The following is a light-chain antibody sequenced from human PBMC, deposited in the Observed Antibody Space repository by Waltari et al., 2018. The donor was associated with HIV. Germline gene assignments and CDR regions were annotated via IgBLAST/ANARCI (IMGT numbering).Light chain of an antibody. V-gene: IGLV1-51*02. J-gene: IGLJ3*02. Sequence: QSLLTQPPSVSAAPGQVVSISCSGSGSNIGSNYVSWYQHVPGTPPKLLIHENNKRPAGIPDRFSAAQAGTSATLVITGLQTGDEANYYCGAWDSSLTVWMFGGGSGVTVL. CDR2: ENN. CDR3: GAWDSSLTVWM. CDR1: GSNIGSNY.